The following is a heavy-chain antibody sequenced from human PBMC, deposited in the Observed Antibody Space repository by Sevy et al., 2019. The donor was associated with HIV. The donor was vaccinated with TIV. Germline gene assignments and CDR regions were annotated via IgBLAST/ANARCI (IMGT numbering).Heavy chain of an antibody. J-gene: IGHJ3*02. V-gene: IGHV4-59*08. CDR2: VYYTGGT. CDR3: ARRNDFDI. Sequence: SETLSLTCTVSGGSINSDHWNWIRQPPGKGLEWIGYVYYTGGTNYNPSLKNRVTISVDRTKNQFSLKLTSGTAADTAVYYCARRNDFDIWGRGTMVTVSS. CDR1: GGSINSDH.